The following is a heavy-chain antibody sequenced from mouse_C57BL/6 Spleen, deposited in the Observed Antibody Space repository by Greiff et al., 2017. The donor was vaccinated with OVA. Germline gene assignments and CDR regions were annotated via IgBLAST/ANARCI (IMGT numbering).Heavy chain of an antibody. Sequence: EVKLVESGGGLVKPGGSLKLSCAASGFTFSSYAMSWVRQTPEKRLEWVATISDGGSYTYYPDNVKGRFTISRDNAKNNLYLQMSHLKSEDTAMYYCAREYYGAYAMDYWGQGTSVTVSS. V-gene: IGHV5-4*01. D-gene: IGHD1-1*01. CDR1: GFTFSSYA. CDR2: ISDGGSYT. J-gene: IGHJ4*01. CDR3: AREYYGAYAMDY.